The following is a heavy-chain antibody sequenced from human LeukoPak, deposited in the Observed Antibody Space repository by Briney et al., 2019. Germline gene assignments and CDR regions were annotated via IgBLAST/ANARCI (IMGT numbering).Heavy chain of an antibody. D-gene: IGHD6-13*01. Sequence: PSETLSLTCIVSGDSISNYYWSWIRQPAGKGLEWIGRIYTSGSTNYNPSLKSRVTMSVDTSKNQFSLKLSSVTAADTAVYYCAREAAAGTFYFDYWGQGNLVTVSS. CDR2: IYTSGST. CDR1: GDSISNYY. CDR3: AREAAAGTFYFDY. V-gene: IGHV4-4*07. J-gene: IGHJ4*02.